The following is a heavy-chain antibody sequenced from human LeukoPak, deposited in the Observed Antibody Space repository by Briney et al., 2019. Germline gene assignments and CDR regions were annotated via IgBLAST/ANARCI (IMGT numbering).Heavy chain of an antibody. J-gene: IGHJ4*02. D-gene: IGHD3-16*02. CDR1: GYTLTELS. V-gene: IGHV1-24*01. CDR2: FDPEDGET. CDR3: ATNSLGGLSFSPVDY. Sequence: ASVKVSGKVSGYTLTELSMHWLRQPPGKGLEGWEGFDPEDGETIYAQKFQGRVTMTEDTSTDTAYMELSSLRSEDTAVYYCATNSLGGLSFSPVDYWGQGTLVTVSS.